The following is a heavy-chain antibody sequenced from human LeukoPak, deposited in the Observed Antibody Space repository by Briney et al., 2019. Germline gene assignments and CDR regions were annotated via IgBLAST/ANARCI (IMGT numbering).Heavy chain of an antibody. V-gene: IGHV3-21*01. CDR1: GFTFSSYS. J-gene: IGHJ4*02. Sequence: GGSLRLSCAASGFTFSSYSMNWVRQAPGRGLEWVSSISSSSSYVYYPDSVKGRFTISRDNAKNSLYLQMNSLRAEDTAVYYCARSKLFSLLVVPLDYWGQGTLVTVSS. D-gene: IGHD2-2*01. CDR3: ARSKLFSLLVVPLDY. CDR2: ISSSSSYV.